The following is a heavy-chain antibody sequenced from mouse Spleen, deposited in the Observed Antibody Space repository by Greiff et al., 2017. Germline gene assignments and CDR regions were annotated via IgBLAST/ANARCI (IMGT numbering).Heavy chain of an antibody. CDR2: IWGDGST. CDR1: GFSLTGYG. CDR3: ARRGGNFYFDY. D-gene: IGHD2-1*01. V-gene: IGHV2-6-7*01. Sequence: VQLQESGPGLVAPSQSLSITCTVSGFSLTGYGVNWVRQPPGKGLEWLGMIWGDGSTDYNSALKSRLSISKDNSKSQVFLKMNSLQTDDTARYYCARRGGNFYFDYWGQGTTLTVSS. J-gene: IGHJ2*01.